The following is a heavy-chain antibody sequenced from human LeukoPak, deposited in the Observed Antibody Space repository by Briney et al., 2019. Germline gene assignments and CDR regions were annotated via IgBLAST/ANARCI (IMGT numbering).Heavy chain of an antibody. D-gene: IGHD6-19*01. CDR2: ISWDGGST. Sequence: GGSLRLSCAASGFTFDDYAMHWVRQAPGKGLEWVSLISWDGGSTYYADSVKGRFTISRDNSKNSLYLQMNSLRAEDTALYYCAKAGYSRIDSSGGYPARNYYYYMDVWGKGTTVTVSS. V-gene: IGHV3-43D*03. CDR1: GFTFDDYA. J-gene: IGHJ6*03. CDR3: AKAGYSRIDSSGGYPARNYYYYMDV.